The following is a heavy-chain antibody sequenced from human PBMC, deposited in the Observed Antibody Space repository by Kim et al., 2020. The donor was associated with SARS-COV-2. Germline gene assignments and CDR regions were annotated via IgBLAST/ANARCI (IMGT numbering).Heavy chain of an antibody. CDR3: AKATVGATLGYAFDI. CDR2: VSWNSGSI. D-gene: IGHD1-26*01. CDR1: GFTFDDYA. V-gene: IGHV3-9*01. Sequence: GGSLRLSCEASGFTFDDYAMHWVRQAPEKGLEWVSGVSWNSGSIAYADSVKGRFTISRDNAENSLFLLMNSLRAGDTALYYCAKATVGATLGYAFDIWG. J-gene: IGHJ3*02.